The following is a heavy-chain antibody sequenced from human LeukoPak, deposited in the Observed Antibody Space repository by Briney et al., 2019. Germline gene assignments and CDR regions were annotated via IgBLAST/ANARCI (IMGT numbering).Heavy chain of an antibody. CDR2: VDPEDGET. Sequence: ASVKTSCKVSGYTFTDNYMHWVQQAPGKGLEWMGLVDPEDGETIYAEKFQGRVTITADTSTDTAYMELSSLRSEDTAVYYCATSVRGPSPLLYYYYYMDVWGKGTTVTVSS. CDR3: ATSVRGPSPLLYYYYYMDV. J-gene: IGHJ6*03. V-gene: IGHV1-69-2*01. D-gene: IGHD3-10*01. CDR1: GYTFTDNY.